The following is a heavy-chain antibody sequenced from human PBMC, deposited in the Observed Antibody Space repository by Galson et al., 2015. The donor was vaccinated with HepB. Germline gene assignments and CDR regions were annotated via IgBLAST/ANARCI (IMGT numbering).Heavy chain of an antibody. CDR1: GGSISSSNW. J-gene: IGHJ3*02. Sequence: SETLSLTCAVSGGSISSSNWWSWVRQPPGKGLEWIGEIYHSGSTNYNPSLKSRVTISVDTSKNQFSLKLSSVAAADTAVYYCARMRRSSSWFALVNNDAFDIWGQGTMVTVSS. CDR2: IYHSGST. V-gene: IGHV4-4*02. D-gene: IGHD6-13*01. CDR3: ARMRRSSSWFALVNNDAFDI.